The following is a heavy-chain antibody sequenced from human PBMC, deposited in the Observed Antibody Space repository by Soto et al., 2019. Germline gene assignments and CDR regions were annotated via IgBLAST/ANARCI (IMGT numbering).Heavy chain of an antibody. CDR2: ISAYNGNT. Sequence: ASVKVSCKASGYTFTSYGISWVRQAPGQGLEWMGWISAYNGNTNYAQKLQGRVTMTTDTSTSTAYMELRSLRSDDTAVYYCARDPGTRGDYYYYYGMDVWGQGTTVTV. CDR3: ARDPGTRGDYYYYYGMDV. CDR1: GYTFTSYG. J-gene: IGHJ6*02. V-gene: IGHV1-18*01. D-gene: IGHD1-1*01.